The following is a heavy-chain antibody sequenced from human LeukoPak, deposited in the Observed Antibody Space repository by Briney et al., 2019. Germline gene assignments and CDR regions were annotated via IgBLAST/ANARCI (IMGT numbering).Heavy chain of an antibody. Sequence: PGGSLRLSCAASTFTSSGHWMSWVRQAPGKGPEWVANVNRDGSETYYLDSVKGRFTISKDNAKNSLYLQMNSLRAEDTALYHCARNNGMDVWGQGTTVIVSS. CDR3: ARNNGMDV. J-gene: IGHJ6*02. CDR2: VNRDGSET. CDR1: TFTSSGHW. V-gene: IGHV3-7*03.